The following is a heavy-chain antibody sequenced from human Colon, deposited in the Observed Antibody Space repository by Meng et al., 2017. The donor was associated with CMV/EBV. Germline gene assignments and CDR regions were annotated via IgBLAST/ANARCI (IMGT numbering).Heavy chain of an antibody. Sequence: SLTCAVYGRSFSDYYWSWIRQPRGKGLEWIGEINHSGSTNYNPSLKSRVTISVDTSKNQFSLQLNSVTAADTAVYYCATFTLRYFDWPWGQGTLVTVSS. CDR2: INHSGST. CDR1: GRSFSDYY. J-gene: IGHJ5*02. CDR3: ATFTLRYFDWP. D-gene: IGHD3-9*01. V-gene: IGHV4-34*01.